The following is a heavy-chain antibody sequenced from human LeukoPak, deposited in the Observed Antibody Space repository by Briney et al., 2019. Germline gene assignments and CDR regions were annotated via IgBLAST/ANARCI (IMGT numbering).Heavy chain of an antibody. J-gene: IGHJ4*02. Sequence: PSETLSLTRSVSGYSISSGYYWGWIRQPPGKGLEWIGSVYHSGYTYYNPSLKSRVTISVDTSKNQFSLKLSSVTAADTAVYYCARDHHYYDSSGTPADYWGQGILATVSS. CDR2: VYHSGYT. V-gene: IGHV4-38-2*02. D-gene: IGHD3-22*01. CDR3: ARDHHYYDSSGTPADY. CDR1: GYSISSGYY.